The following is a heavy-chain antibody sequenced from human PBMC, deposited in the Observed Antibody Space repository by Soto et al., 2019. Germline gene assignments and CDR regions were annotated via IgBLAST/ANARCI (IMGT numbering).Heavy chain of an antibody. J-gene: IGHJ6*03. D-gene: IGHD2-21*02. CDR3: ARVGWGDYYYYYYMDV. CDR1: GGSISSYY. CDR2: IYYSGST. V-gene: IGHV4-59*01. Sequence: SETLSLTCTVSGGSISSYYWSWIRQPPGKGLEWIGYIYYSGSTNYNPSLKSRVTISVDTSKNQFSLKLSSVTAADTAVYYCARVGWGDYYYYYYMDVWGKGTTVTVSS.